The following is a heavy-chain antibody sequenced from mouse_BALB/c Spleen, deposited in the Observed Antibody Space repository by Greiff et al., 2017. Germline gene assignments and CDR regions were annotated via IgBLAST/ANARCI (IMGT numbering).Heavy chain of an antibody. CDR1: GYSFTGYN. J-gene: IGHJ1*01. Sequence: EVQLQQSGPELEKPGASVKISCKASGYSFTGYNMNWVKQSNGKSLEWIGNIDPYDGGTSYNQKFKGKATLTVDKSSSTAYMQLKSLTSEDSAVYYCARGEPYGNYWYFDVWGAGTTVTVSS. CDR2: IDPYDGGT. CDR3: ARGEPYGNYWYFDV. V-gene: IGHV1S135*01. D-gene: IGHD2-1*01.